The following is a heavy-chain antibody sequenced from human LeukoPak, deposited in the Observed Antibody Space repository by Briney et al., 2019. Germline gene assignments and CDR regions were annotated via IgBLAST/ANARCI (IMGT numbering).Heavy chain of an antibody. CDR2: IYYSGST. J-gene: IGHJ6*03. V-gene: IGHV4-39*01. D-gene: IGHD5-12*01. CDR3: ARQGGSAYGFYYYYYYMDV. Sequence: SETLSLTCTVSGGSISSSSYYWGWIRQPPGKGLEWIGSIYYSGSTYYNPSLKSRVTISVDTSKNQFSLKLISVTAADTAVYYCARQGGSAYGFYYYYYYMDVWGKGTTVTISS. CDR1: GGSISSSSYY.